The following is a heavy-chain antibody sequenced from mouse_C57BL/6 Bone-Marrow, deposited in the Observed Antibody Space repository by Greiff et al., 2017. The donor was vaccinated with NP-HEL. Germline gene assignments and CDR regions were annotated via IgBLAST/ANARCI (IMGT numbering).Heavy chain of an antibody. Sequence: QVQLQQPGAELVKPGASVKLSCKASGYTFTSYWMHWVKQRPGQGLEWIGMIHPNSGSTNYNEKFKSKATLTVDKSSSTAYMQLSSLTSEDSAVYYCARDYGSSYWTFDYWGQGTTLTVSS. D-gene: IGHD1-1*01. CDR1: GYTFTSYW. J-gene: IGHJ2*01. CDR3: ARDYGSSYWTFDY. V-gene: IGHV1-64*01. CDR2: IHPNSGST.